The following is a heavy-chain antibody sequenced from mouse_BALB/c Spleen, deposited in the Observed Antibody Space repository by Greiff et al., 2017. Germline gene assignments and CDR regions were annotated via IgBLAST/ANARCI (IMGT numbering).Heavy chain of an antibody. CDR2: INSNGGST. CDR1: GFTFSSYG. V-gene: IGHV5-6-3*01. D-gene: IGHD2-10*02. CDR3: AREALDGYYAMDY. Sequence: EVMLVESGGGLVQPGGSLKLSCAASGFTFSSYGMSWVRQTPDKRLELVATINSNGGSTYYPDSVKGRFTISRDNAKNTLYLQMSSLKSEDTAMYYCAREALDGYYAMDYWGQGTSVTVSS. J-gene: IGHJ4*01.